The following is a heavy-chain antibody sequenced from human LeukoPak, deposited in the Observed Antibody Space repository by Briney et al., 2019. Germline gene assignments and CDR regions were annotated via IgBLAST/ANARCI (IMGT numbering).Heavy chain of an antibody. CDR3: ARENLHWNYGAFDI. V-gene: IGHV3-64*01. D-gene: IGHD1-7*01. J-gene: IGHJ3*02. CDR1: GFTFSSYG. Sequence: PGRSLRLSCAASGFTFSSYGMHWVRQAPGKGLEYVSTISSNGGRTYYANSVKGRFTISRDNSKNTLYLQMGSLRAEDMAVYYCARENLHWNYGAFDIWGQGTMVTVSS. CDR2: ISSNGGRT.